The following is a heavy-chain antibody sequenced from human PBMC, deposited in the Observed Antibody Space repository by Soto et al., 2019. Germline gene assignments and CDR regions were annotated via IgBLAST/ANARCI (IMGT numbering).Heavy chain of an antibody. J-gene: IGHJ4*02. Sequence: GASVKVSCKASGYTFTSYYMHWVRQAPGQGLEWMGIINPSGGSTSYAQKFQGRVTTTRDTSTSTVYMELSSLRSEDTAVYYCARETARRADFDYWGQGTLVTVSS. V-gene: IGHV1-46*01. CDR1: GYTFTSYY. CDR3: ARETARRADFDY. D-gene: IGHD2-21*02. CDR2: INPSGGST.